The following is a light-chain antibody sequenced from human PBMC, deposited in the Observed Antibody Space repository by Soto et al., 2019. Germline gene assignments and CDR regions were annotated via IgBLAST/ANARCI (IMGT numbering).Light chain of an antibody. CDR1: QSVLYSSNNKKY. CDR2: WAS. CDR3: QKYYSAPYT. V-gene: IGKV4-1*01. J-gene: IGKJ2*01. Sequence: DIVMTQSPDSLAVSLGERATINCKSSQSVLYSSNNKKYLAWYQQKPGQPPKLLIYWASTRESGVPDRFSCSGYGTDLSLTVSSRQAEDVAVYYCQKYYSAPYTFGQGTKLEIK.